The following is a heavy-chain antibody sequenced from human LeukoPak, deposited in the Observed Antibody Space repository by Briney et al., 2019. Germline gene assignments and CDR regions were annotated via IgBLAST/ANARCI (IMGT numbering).Heavy chain of an antibody. D-gene: IGHD3-3*01. CDR1: GGSISSISYY. Sequence: PSETLSLTCTISGGSISSISYYWGWIRQPPGKGLEWIGEINHSGSTNYNPSLKSRVTISVDTSKNQFSLKLSSVTASDTAVYYCARGTYYDFWSGYHMNYFDYWGQGTLVTGSS. CDR3: ARGTYYDFWSGYHMNYFDY. CDR2: INHSGST. J-gene: IGHJ4*02. V-gene: IGHV4-39*07.